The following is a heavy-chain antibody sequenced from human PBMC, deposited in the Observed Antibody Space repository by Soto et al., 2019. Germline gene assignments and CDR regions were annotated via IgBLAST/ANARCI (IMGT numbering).Heavy chain of an antibody. Sequence: EVQLVQSGAEVKKPGVTVKIFCKVSGYTFTDYYMHWVQQAPGKGLEWMGLVDPEDGETRYAEKFQGRVTITADTSTDTAYMELSSLRSEDTAMYFCGFLVNTHSWGLGTLVTVSS. CDR2: VDPEDGET. CDR3: GFLVNTHS. V-gene: IGHV1-69-2*01. J-gene: IGHJ4*02. CDR1: GYTFTDYY. D-gene: IGHD3-22*01.